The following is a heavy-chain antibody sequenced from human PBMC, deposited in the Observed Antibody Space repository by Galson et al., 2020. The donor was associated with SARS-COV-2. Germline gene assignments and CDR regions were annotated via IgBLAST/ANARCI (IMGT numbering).Heavy chain of an antibody. CDR1: GFSLSPSGVG. CDR2: IYWDDDK. D-gene: IGHD4-17*01. J-gene: IGHJ4*02. V-gene: IGHV2-5*02. Sequence: SGPTLVKPTQTLTLTCTFSGFSLSPSGVGVVWIRQPPGKALDWLALIYWDDDKRYSPPLKSRLTITKDTSKNQVVRTMTNMDPVDTATYYCAHRTTVNTLDYWGQGTLVTVSS. CDR3: AHRTTVNTLDY.